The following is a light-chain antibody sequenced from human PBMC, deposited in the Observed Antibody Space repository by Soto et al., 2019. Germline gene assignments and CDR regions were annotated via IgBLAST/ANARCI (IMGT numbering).Light chain of an antibody. CDR2: DVS. Sequence: QSVLTQPASVSGSPGQSIAISCTGTSSDVGGYKYVSWYQQHPGKAPQLMIYDVSNRPSGVSNRFSGSKSGNTASLTISGLQPEDEADYYCSSYTSSSTLVFGSGTKLTVL. CDR3: SSYTSSSTLV. V-gene: IGLV2-14*03. J-gene: IGLJ1*01. CDR1: SSDVGGYKY.